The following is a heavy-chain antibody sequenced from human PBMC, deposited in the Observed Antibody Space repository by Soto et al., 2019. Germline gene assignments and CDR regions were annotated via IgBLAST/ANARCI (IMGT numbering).Heavy chain of an antibody. Sequence: SETLSLTCSVSCGSISPYFWSWIRKPAGKGLEWIGRIYYTGSTNYNPPLKSRVSMSLDRARNQISLKVNFLTAADTAVYYCAREGGYFDSSGSGVYHYYGVDVWGRGTTVTVSS. J-gene: IGHJ6*02. V-gene: IGHV4-4*07. D-gene: IGHD3-22*01. CDR2: IYYTGST. CDR3: AREGGYFDSSGSGVYHYYGVDV. CDR1: CGSISPYF.